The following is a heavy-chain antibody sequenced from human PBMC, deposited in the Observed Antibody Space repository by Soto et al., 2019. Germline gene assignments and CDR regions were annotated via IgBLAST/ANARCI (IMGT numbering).Heavy chain of an antibody. D-gene: IGHD2-2*01. V-gene: IGHV1-18*01. J-gene: IGHJ6*03. Sequence: ASVKVSCKASGYTFTSYGISWVRQAPGQGLEWMGWISAYNGNTNYAQKLQGRVTMTTDTSTSTAYMELRSLRSDDTAVYYCARDGLGYCSSTSCQEHYYYYYYMDVWGKGTTVTVS. CDR2: ISAYNGNT. CDR1: GYTFTSYG. CDR3: ARDGLGYCSSTSCQEHYYYYYYMDV.